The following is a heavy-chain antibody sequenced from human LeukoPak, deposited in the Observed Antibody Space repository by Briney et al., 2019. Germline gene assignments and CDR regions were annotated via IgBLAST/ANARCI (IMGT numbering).Heavy chain of an antibody. CDR3: ARQPKPTTHFDY. CDR1: GGTISIDY. D-gene: IGHD4-17*01. CDR2: ISDSGGT. Sequence: SETLSLTCTVSGGTISIDYWTWIRQPPGKGLEWIGYISDSGGTNYNPSLNSRVTISVDMSKKQFSLKLSSVTAADTAVYFCARQPKPTTHFDYWGQGTLVTVSS. J-gene: IGHJ4*02. V-gene: IGHV4-59*08.